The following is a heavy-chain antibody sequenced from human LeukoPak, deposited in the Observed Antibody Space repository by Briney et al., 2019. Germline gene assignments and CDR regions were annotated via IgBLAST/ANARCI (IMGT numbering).Heavy chain of an antibody. D-gene: IGHD5/OR15-5a*01. V-gene: IGHV4-34*01. CDR3: ARSLPTRRFDY. J-gene: IGHJ4*02. Sequence: PSETLSLTCAVYGGSFSGYYWSWIRQPPGKGLEWIGEINHSGRTNYNPSLKSRVTISVDTSKNQFSLKLSSVTAADTAVYYCARSLPTRRFDYWGQGTLVTVSS. CDR2: INHSGRT. CDR1: GGSFSGYY.